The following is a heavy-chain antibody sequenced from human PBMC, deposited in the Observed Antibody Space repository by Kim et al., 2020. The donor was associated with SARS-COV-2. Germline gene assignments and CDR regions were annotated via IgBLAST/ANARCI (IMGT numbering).Heavy chain of an antibody. J-gene: IGHJ4*02. V-gene: IGHV3-33*01. CDR3: ARDPSYYDFLTGYYKGTSHFDH. CDR2: IWYDGSNK. Sequence: GGSLRLSCAASAFPFSSYGMHWVRQAPGKGLEWVAVIWYDGSNKDYADSVKGRFTISRDDSKNTLYLQMNSLRAEDTAVYYCARDPSYYDFLTGYYKGTSHFDHWGQGTLVTVSS. CDR1: AFPFSSYG. D-gene: IGHD3-9*01.